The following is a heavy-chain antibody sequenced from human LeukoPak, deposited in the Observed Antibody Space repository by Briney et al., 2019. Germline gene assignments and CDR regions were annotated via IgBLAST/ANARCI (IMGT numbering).Heavy chain of an antibody. CDR2: ISSTSSTM. CDR1: GFTLRDYN. V-gene: IGHV3-48*01. Sequence: GGSLRLSCAASGFTLRDYNMNWVRQAPGKGLEWVSYISSTSSTMYYADSVKGRFTISRDNSKNTLYLQMNSLRAEDTAVYYCARDLDDYNGLPPFFQHWGQGTLVTVSS. D-gene: IGHD5-24*01. J-gene: IGHJ1*01. CDR3: ARDLDDYNGLPPFFQH.